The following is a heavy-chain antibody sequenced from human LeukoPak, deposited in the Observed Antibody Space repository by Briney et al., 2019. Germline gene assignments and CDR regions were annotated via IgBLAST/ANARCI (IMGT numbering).Heavy chain of an antibody. V-gene: IGHV1-69*05. CDR1: GGTFSNYA. J-gene: IGHJ4*02. CDR2: IIPIFGTT. Sequence: GASVKVSCKASGGTFSNYAISWVRQAPGQGLEWMGRIIPIFGTTNYAQKFQGRVTITTDESTSTAYMELSSLRSEDTAVYYCARGGEANYYDTSGYYLYYYWGQGTLVTDSS. D-gene: IGHD3-22*01. CDR3: ARGGEANYYDTSGYYLYYY.